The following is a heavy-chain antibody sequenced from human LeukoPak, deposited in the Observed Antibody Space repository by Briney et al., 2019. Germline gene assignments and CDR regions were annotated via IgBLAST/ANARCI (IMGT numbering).Heavy chain of an antibody. V-gene: IGHV1-2*02. CDR1: GYTFTGYY. CDR3: ARVNDYVWGSYHPYYYYYYMDV. D-gene: IGHD3-16*02. J-gene: IGHJ6*03. CDR2: INPNSGGT. Sequence: APVKVSCKASGYTFTGYYMHWVRQAPGQGLEWMGWINPNSGGTNYAQKFQGRVTMTRDTSISTAYMELSRLRSDDTAVYYCARVNDYVWGSYHPYYYYYYMDVWGKGTTVTVSS.